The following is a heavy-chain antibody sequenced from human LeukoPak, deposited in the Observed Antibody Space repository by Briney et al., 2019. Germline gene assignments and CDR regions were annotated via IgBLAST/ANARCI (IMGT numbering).Heavy chain of an antibody. V-gene: IGHV4-30-4*01. J-gene: IGHJ1*01. CDR2: IYYSGST. D-gene: IGHD6-13*01. CDR3: AREGAAAGTA. CDR1: GGSISSGDYY. Sequence: SETLSLTCTVSGGSISSGDYYWSWIRQPPGKGLEWIGYIYYSGSTYYNPSPKSRVTISVDTSKNQFSLKLSSVTAADTAVYYCAREGAAAGTAWGQGTLVTVSS.